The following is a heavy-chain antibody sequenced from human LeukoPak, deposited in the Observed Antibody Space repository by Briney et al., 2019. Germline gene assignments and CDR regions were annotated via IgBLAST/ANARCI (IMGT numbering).Heavy chain of an antibody. CDR3: ARDYYSVRRYYDILTGRRDGYYFDY. CDR2: ISSSDNTI. D-gene: IGHD3-9*01. CDR1: GFTFSDSY. J-gene: IGHJ4*02. Sequence: AGGSLRLSCAASGFTFSDSYMSWIRQAPGKGLEWVSYISSSDNTIYYADSVKGRFTISRDNAKNSLYLQMNSLRAEDTAVYYCARDYYSVRRYYDILTGRRDGYYFDYWGQGTLVTVSS. V-gene: IGHV3-11*01.